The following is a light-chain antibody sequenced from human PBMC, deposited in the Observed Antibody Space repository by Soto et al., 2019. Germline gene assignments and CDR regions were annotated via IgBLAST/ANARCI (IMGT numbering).Light chain of an antibody. CDR1: EIINSY. Sequence: DIKVTQSPSTLSASVGGRFTITCLPSEIINSYLAWYQQKPGTAPKLLIYAASTLLSGVPSRFSGSGSGTDFSLTVSSLQPEDLATYFCQQANTFPWTFGQGTKVDIK. V-gene: IGKV1-12*01. CDR3: QQANTFPWT. CDR2: AAS. J-gene: IGKJ1*01.